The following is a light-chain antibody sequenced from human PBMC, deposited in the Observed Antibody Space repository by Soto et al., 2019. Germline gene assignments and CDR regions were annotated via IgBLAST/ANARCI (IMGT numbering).Light chain of an antibody. J-gene: IGKJ5*01. Sequence: EIVLTQSPRTLSLSPGERATLSCRASQSVSSSYLAWYQQKRDQAPWRLIYGASSRSAGMPDRFSGSGSGTDFTFTISRLVLEDFAVYYCHQYGSSASFTFGEGTRLDIK. CDR1: QSVSSSY. CDR2: GAS. CDR3: HQYGSSASFT. V-gene: IGKV3-20*01.